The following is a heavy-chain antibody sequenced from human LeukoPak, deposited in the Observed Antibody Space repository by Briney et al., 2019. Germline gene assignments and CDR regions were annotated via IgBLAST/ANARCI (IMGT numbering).Heavy chain of an antibody. Sequence: QPGGSLRLSCAASGFTFRSYWMSWVRQAPGKGLEWVANIKQDGSEKYYVDSVKGRFTISRDNAKNPLYLQMNSLRAEDTAVYYCARVNSGSYPFDYWGQGTLVTVSS. CDR3: ARVNSGSYPFDY. CDR1: GFTFRSYW. V-gene: IGHV3-7*01. CDR2: IKQDGSEK. J-gene: IGHJ4*02. D-gene: IGHD1-26*01.